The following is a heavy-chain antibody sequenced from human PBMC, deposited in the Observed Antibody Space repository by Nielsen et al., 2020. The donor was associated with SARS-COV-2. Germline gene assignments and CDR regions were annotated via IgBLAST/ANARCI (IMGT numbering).Heavy chain of an antibody. J-gene: IGHJ6*03. V-gene: IGHV3-33*01. D-gene: IGHD1-1*01. Sequence: GESLKISCAASGFTFSGYGMHWVRQAPGKGLEWVAVIWYDGSNKYHADSVKGRFTISRDNSKNTLFLQMNNLRAEDTAVYYCARGRCTSYNCAKLGGYMDVWGKGTTVTASS. CDR2: IWYDGSNK. CDR3: ARGRCTSYNCAKLGGYMDV. CDR1: GFTFSGYG.